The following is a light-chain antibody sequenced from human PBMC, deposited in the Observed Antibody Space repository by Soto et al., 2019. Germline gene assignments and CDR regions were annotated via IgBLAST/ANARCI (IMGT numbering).Light chain of an antibody. J-gene: IGKJ4*01. Sequence: EIVMTQSPATLSVSPGERATLSCRASQSVTNNLAWYQQKPGQAPRLLIYDASTRATVLPAKFSGSGSGTDFTLTSSILQSEVLVDYCYQQCNRCPPTFGGGTKVEIK. CDR2: DAS. V-gene: IGKV3-15*01. CDR3: QQCNRCPPT. CDR1: QSVTNN.